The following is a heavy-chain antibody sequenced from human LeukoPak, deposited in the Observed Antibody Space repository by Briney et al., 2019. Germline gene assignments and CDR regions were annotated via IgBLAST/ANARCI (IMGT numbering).Heavy chain of an antibody. CDR3: ALGSLHGVPAAHFDY. J-gene: IGHJ4*02. V-gene: IGHV1-8*01. CDR2: MNPNSGNT. D-gene: IGHD2-2*01. Sequence: GASVKVSCKASGYTFTSYDINWVRQATGQGLEWKGWMNPNSGNTGYAQKFQGRVTMTRNTSISTAYMELSSLRSEDTAVYYCALGSLHGVPAAHFDYWGQGALVTVSS. CDR1: GYTFTSYD.